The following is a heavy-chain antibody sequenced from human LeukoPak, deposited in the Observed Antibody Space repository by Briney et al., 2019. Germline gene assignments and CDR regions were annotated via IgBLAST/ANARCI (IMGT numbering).Heavy chain of an antibody. Sequence: GGSVRLSCAAAGFTLSDYWMSWVRQAPGKGLEWVANIKKDGSEKYYVDSVKGRFTVSRENAKNSLYLQMNSLRAGDTAVYYCARGKRYSSSWFYNRFDPWGQGTLVTVSS. D-gene: IGHD6-13*01. J-gene: IGHJ5*02. CDR3: ARGKRYSSSWFYNRFDP. CDR1: GFTLSDYW. CDR2: IKKDGSEK. V-gene: IGHV3-7*01.